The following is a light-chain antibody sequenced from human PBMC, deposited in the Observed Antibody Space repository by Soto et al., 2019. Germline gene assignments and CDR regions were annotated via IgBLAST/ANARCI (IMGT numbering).Light chain of an antibody. Sequence: QSVLTQPPSVSGAPGQRVTISCTGSSSNIGAGYDVHWYQQLPGTAPKRLMYGNSNRPSGVPDRFSGSKSGTSASLAITGLQAEDEADYYCQSYDSSLSAYVLFGGGTKVTV. CDR2: GNS. J-gene: IGLJ2*01. CDR3: QSYDSSLSAYVL. CDR1: SSNIGAGYD. V-gene: IGLV1-40*01.